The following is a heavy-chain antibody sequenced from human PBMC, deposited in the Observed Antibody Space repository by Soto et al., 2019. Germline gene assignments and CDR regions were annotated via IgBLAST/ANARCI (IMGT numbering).Heavy chain of an antibody. J-gene: IGHJ4*02. V-gene: IGHV3-23*01. Sequence: EVQVLESGGGLVQPGGSLRLSCAATGFTCSDFAMSWVRQAPGKGLEWVSRIYGGGNGPHYADSVKGRVTISRDNSKNTLYLQMNSLRAADTAVYYCAKMEGMDPWAYSFDYWGQGTLVTVSS. CDR1: GFTCSDFA. CDR2: IYGGGNGP. D-gene: IGHD2-2*03. CDR3: AKMEGMDPWAYSFDY.